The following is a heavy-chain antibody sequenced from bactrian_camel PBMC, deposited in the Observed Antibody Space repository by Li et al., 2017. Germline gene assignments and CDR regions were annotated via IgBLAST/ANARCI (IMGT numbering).Heavy chain of an antibody. CDR1: GYMYSRAY. J-gene: IGHJ4*01. Sequence: HVQLVESGGGSVQAGGSLRLSCAASGYMYSRAYMGWFRQAPGKEREGVATIVRDGTTSYANSVKGRFTISKNNARNTLYLQMNGLKPEDTGMYICATGPSYNTCTVRSRWSTIEGQGTQVTVS. V-gene: IGHV3S53*01. CDR2: IVRDGTT. D-gene: IGHD6*01.